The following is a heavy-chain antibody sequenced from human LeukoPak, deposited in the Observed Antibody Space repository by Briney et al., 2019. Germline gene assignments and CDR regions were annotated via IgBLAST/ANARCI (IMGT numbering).Heavy chain of an antibody. V-gene: IGHV1-46*01. CDR1: GYTFTSYY. CDR3: ARTSSGYSSGWFYFDY. Sequence: ASVKVSYKASGYTFTSYYMHWVRQAPGQGLEWMGIINPSGGSTSYEQKFQGRVTMTRDMSTSTVYMELSSLRSEDTAVYYCARTSSGYSSGWFYFDYWGQGTLVTVSS. J-gene: IGHJ4*02. D-gene: IGHD6-19*01. CDR2: INPSGGST.